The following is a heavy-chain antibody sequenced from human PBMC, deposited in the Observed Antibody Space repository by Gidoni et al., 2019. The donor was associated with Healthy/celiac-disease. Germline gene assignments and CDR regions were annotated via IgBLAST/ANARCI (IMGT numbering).Heavy chain of an antibody. Sequence: QVQLVQSGAEVKQPGASVKVSCKASGYPFTSYYMHWVRQAPGQGLEWMGIINPSGGSTSYAQKFQGRVTMTRDTSTSTVYMELSSLRSEDTAVYYCAREPRIAAAGTWYYYGMDVWGQGTTVTVSS. J-gene: IGHJ6*02. CDR1: GYPFTSYY. CDR2: INPSGGST. V-gene: IGHV1-46*01. CDR3: AREPRIAAAGTWYYYGMDV. D-gene: IGHD6-13*01.